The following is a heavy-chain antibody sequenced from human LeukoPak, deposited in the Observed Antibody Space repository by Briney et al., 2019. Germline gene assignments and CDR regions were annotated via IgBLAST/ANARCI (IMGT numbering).Heavy chain of an antibody. Sequence: GESLKISCKGSGYSITDYWIAWVRQLPGKGLEWMGIIYPADSDTRYSPSFQGQVTISADKSISTAYLQWSSLKASDTAMYYCARQPRWTKYNWFDPWGQGTLVTVSS. J-gene: IGHJ5*02. D-gene: IGHD3/OR15-3a*01. V-gene: IGHV5-51*01. CDR1: GYSITDYW. CDR3: ARQPRWTKYNWFDP. CDR2: IYPADSDT.